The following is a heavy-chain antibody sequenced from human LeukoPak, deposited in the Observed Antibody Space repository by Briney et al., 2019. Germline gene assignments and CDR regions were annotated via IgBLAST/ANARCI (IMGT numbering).Heavy chain of an antibody. CDR3: ARSDLLGYCSSTSCYNWFDP. V-gene: IGHV1-69*13. D-gene: IGHD2-2*01. CDR2: IIPIFGTA. Sequence: SVKVSCKASGGTFSSYAISWVRQAPGQGLEWMGGIIPIFGTANYAQKFQGRVTITADESTGTAYMELSSLRSEDTAVYYCARSDLLGYCSSTSCYNWFDPWGQGTLVTVSS. CDR1: GGTFSSYA. J-gene: IGHJ5*02.